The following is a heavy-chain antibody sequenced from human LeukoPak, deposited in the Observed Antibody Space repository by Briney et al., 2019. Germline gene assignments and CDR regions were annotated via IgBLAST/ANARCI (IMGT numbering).Heavy chain of an antibody. J-gene: IGHJ4*02. D-gene: IGHD1-26*01. CDR3: AGLVGRYSNGMYYYFDY. Sequence: PLGALSLPCAVSGGSLPSVNLWALVRPPPREGLGWVGGMYLSGTTTCNPSLRGRATISLDRSKNQVSLRLNSVTAADTALYYCAGLVGRYSNGMYYYFDYWGQGILVTVSS. CDR2: MYLSGTT. V-gene: IGHV4-4*02. CDR1: GGSLPSVNL.